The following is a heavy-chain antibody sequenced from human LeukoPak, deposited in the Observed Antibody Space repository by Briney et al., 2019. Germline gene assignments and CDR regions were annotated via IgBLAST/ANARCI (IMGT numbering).Heavy chain of an antibody. CDR1: GGSISAYY. CDR2: ISYSGST. CDR3: ARGKADIAAAGTVFDY. J-gene: IGHJ4*02. D-gene: IGHD6-13*01. V-gene: IGHV4-59*08. Sequence: SETLSLTCTVSGGSISAYYGSWIRQSPGKGLEWIGYISYSGSTNYNPSLKSRVTISVDMSKNQYSLKLSSVTAADTAVYYCARGKADIAAAGTVFDYWGQGALVTVSS.